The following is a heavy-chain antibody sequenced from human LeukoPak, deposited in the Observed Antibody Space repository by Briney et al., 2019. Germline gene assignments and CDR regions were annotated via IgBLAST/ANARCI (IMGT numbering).Heavy chain of an antibody. CDR1: GFTFDTYS. CDR3: ARDPSFSRGFNFVLSS. J-gene: IGHJ5*02. Sequence: GGSLRLCCAASGFTFDTYSFHWVRQSPGKGLDWVALISHDGRRKYYADAVKGRFTISRDDSKNTLSLQMNSLRAEDSSTYYCARDPSFSRGFNFVLSSWGQGTLVTVSS. V-gene: IGHV3-30*04. CDR2: ISHDGRRK. D-gene: IGHD5-12*01.